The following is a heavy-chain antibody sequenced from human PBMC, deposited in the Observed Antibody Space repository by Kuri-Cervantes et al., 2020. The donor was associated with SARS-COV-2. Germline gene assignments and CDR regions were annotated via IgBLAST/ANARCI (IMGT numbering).Heavy chain of an antibody. CDR1: GGSFSGYY. CDR3: ARHYAFDRFHK. V-gene: IGHV4-34*01. Sequence: ESLKISCAVYGGSFSGYYWSWIRQPPGKGLEWIGEINHSGSTNYNPSLKSRVTISVDTSKNQFSLKLSSVTAADTAKYYCARHYAFDRFHKWGQGTQVTCAS. CDR2: INHSGST. J-gene: IGHJ4*02. D-gene: IGHD3-9*01.